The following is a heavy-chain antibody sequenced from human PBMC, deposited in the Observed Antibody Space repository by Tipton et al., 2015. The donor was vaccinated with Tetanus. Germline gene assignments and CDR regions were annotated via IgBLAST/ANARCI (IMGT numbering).Heavy chain of an antibody. CDR2: IYYSGST. Sequence: TLSLTCTVSGGSVSSGSYYWSWIRQPPGKGLEWIGYIYYSGSTNYNPSLKSRVTISVDTSKNQFSLKLSSVTAADTAVYYCARESDGSGIGPKYYYGMDVWGQGTTVTVSS. CDR1: GGSVSSGSYY. J-gene: IGHJ6*02. V-gene: IGHV4-61*01. D-gene: IGHD3-10*01. CDR3: ARESDGSGIGPKYYYGMDV.